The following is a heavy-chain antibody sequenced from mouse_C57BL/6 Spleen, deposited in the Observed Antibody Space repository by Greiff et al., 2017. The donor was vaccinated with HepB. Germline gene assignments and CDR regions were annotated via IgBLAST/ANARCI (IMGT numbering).Heavy chain of an antibody. D-gene: IGHD2-1*01. CDR1: GFTFSDYY. J-gene: IGHJ1*03. CDR3: ARQYYGNYDWYFDV. CDR2: ISNGGGST. Sequence: EVQVVESGGGLVQPGGSLKLSCAASGFTFSDYYMYWVRQTPEKRLEWVAYISNGGGSTYYPDTVKGRFTISRDNAKNTLYLQMSRLKSEDTAMYYCARQYYGNYDWYFDVWGTGTTVTVSS. V-gene: IGHV5-12*01.